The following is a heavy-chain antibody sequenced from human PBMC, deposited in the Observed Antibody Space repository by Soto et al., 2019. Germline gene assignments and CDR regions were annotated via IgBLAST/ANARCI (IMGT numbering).Heavy chain of an antibody. Sequence: EVNLVESGGGLFQPGGSLRLSCAASGFTVSSNYMTWVRQAPGKGLEWVSSSYSGGNTYYADSVKGRFTVSRDNSKNTLYLQMNSLRVEDTATYYCARGYGAGSYFSDFWGQGTLVTVSS. CDR1: GFTVSSNY. D-gene: IGHD3-10*01. J-gene: IGHJ4*02. V-gene: IGHV3-53*01. CDR3: ARGYGAGSYFSDF. CDR2: SYSGGNT.